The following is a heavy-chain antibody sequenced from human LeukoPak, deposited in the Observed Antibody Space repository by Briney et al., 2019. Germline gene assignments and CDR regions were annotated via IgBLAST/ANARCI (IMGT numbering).Heavy chain of an antibody. V-gene: IGHV4-59*08. CDR1: GASISSFY. CDR3: AALGLVRGAFDS. Sequence: TSETLSLTCTVSGASISSFYWSWIRQPPGKPLEWIGFIYYTGSTNYSHSLKSRVSISVGTSQNQFSLKLTSVTAADTAVYYCAALGLVRGAFDSWGQGTLVTVSA. CDR2: IYYTGST. D-gene: IGHD3-10*02. J-gene: IGHJ4*02.